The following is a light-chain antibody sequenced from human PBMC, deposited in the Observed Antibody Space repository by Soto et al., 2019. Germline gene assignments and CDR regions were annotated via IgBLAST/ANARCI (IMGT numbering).Light chain of an antibody. Sequence: DIVMTQSPDSLAVSLGERATINCKSSQSVLYSSNNKNYLAWYQQKPGQPPKLLIYWASTRESGVPDRFSGSGSGTDFTLTISSLQAEGVAVYYCQQYYSSPLTFGGGTKVDIK. J-gene: IGKJ4*01. CDR3: QQYYSSPLT. CDR1: QSVLYSSNNKNY. CDR2: WAS. V-gene: IGKV4-1*01.